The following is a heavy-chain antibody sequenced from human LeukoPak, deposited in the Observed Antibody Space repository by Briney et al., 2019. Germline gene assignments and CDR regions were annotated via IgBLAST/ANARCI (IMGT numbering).Heavy chain of an antibody. Sequence: GGSLRLSCAASGFTFSSYAMSWVRQAPGKGLEWVSAISGSGGSTYYADSVKGRFTISRNNSKNTLYLQMNSLRAEDTAVYYCAKVIDGGMVSLDYWGQGTLVTVSS. CDR3: AKVIDGGMVSLDY. CDR2: ISGSGGST. CDR1: GFTFSSYA. D-gene: IGHD5-18*01. J-gene: IGHJ4*02. V-gene: IGHV3-23*01.